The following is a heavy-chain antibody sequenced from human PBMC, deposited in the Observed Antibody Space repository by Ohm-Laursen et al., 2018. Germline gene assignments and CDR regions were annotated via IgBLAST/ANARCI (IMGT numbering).Heavy chain of an antibody. D-gene: IGHD3-10*01. J-gene: IGHJ4*02. CDR3: ATLYGTGSNSDS. CDR1: GGSISIYY. Sequence: SETLSLTCTVSGGSISIYYWNWIRQSPGKGLEWIGNIHYSGSTNYNPSLMSRVTISVDTSKNQLSLKLKSVTAADTAVYYCATLYGTGSNSDSWGQGTLVTVSS. CDR2: IHYSGST. V-gene: IGHV4-59*01.